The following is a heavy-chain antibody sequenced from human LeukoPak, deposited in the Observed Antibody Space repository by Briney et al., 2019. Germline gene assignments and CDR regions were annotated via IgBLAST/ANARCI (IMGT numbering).Heavy chain of an antibody. D-gene: IGHD4-23*01. V-gene: IGHV3-74*01. J-gene: IGHJ5*02. CDR1: EFTFSVYW. CDR3: ARDNSPGWFDP. Sequence: PGGSLRHSCTASEFTFSVYWLDWVRQARGKGLACVSRISGDGASTSYADSVKGRFTISRDNAKNTVYLQMNSLRAEDTALYYCARDNSPGWFDPWGQGTLVTVSS. CDR2: ISGDGAST.